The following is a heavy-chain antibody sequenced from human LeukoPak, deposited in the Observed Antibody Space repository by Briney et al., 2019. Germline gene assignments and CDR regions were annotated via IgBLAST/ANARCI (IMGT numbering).Heavy chain of an antibody. CDR2: INPGGGRT. D-gene: IGHD3-22*01. Sequence: ASVKVSCKTSGYTFSSYYMHWMRQAPGQGLEWMGIINPGGGRTNYTQKFQGRVTMTRDMSTSTVYMELSSLRSEDTAVYYCARDRGYYDSSGYPRDGGYYMDVWGKGTTVTISS. J-gene: IGHJ6*03. CDR3: ARDRGYYDSSGYPRDGGYYMDV. CDR1: GYTFSSYY. V-gene: IGHV1-46*01.